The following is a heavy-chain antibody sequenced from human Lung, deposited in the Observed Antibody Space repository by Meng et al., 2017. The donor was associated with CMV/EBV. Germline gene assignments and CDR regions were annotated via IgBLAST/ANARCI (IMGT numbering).Heavy chain of an antibody. CDR1: GGSFSGHY. CDR2: IYHTGVT. V-gene: IGHV4-34*01. D-gene: IGHD2-2*01. J-gene: IGHJ4*02. Sequence: LXCGAYGGSFSGHYRSWIRQSPGKGLEWIGEIYHTGVTNYHPSLKSRVTISLETSKMQFSLKLTSVTAADTAVYYCATSPDGPAGFDYWGQGVLVTVSS. CDR3: ATSPDGPAGFDY.